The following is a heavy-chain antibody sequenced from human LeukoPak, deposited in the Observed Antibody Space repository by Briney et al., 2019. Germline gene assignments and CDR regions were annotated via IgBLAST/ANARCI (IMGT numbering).Heavy chain of an antibody. CDR1: GYTFTGYY. Sequence: ASVKVSCKASGYTFTGYYMHWVRQAPGQGLEWMGWINPNSGGTNYAQKFQGRVTMTRDTSISTAYMELSRLRSDDTAVYYCARDHEAGYYDSSGYPPHFDHWGQGTLVTVSS. V-gene: IGHV1-2*02. CDR2: INPNSGGT. D-gene: IGHD3-22*01. CDR3: ARDHEAGYYDSSGYPPHFDH. J-gene: IGHJ4*02.